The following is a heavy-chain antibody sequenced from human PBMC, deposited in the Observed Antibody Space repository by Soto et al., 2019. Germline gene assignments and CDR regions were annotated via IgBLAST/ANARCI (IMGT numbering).Heavy chain of an antibody. CDR3: ASLHLYAGGWGAALDI. V-gene: IGHV3-30-3*01. Sequence: QVQLVESGGGVVQPGRSLRLSCAASGFIFSSYAMHWVRQAPGKGLEWVAIISYDGGHKYYADSVKGRSTISRDNSKKMLYLQMNSLRADDTAVYYCASLHLYAGGWGAALDIWGQGTMVAVSS. CDR1: GFIFSSYA. D-gene: IGHD6-19*01. J-gene: IGHJ3*02. CDR2: ISYDGGHK.